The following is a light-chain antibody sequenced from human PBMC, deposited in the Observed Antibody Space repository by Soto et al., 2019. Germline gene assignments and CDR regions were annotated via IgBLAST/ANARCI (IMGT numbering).Light chain of an antibody. V-gene: IGKV3D-20*02. J-gene: IGKJ5*01. CDR1: QTVIRNY. CDR2: GAS. Sequence: EIVLTQSPGTLSWSPGERATLSCRASQTVIRNYLAWHQQKPGQTPRLLVYGASSRATGIPARFSGSGSGTDFTLTISSLEPEDFAVYYCQQRSNWPPITFGQGTRLEI. CDR3: QQRSNWPPIT.